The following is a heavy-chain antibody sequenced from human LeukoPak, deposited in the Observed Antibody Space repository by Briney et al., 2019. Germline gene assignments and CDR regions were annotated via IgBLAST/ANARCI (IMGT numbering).Heavy chain of an antibody. CDR3: GGGGTYSQFDY. CDR2: MYYSGST. J-gene: IGHJ4*02. V-gene: IGHV4-59*01. CDR1: GGSIRSYY. D-gene: IGHD1-26*01. Sequence: SETLSLTCAVSGGSIRSYYWNRVRQPPGKGLEWIGYMYYSGSTNYNPSLKSRVTISGDTSNNQFSLKLNSVTTADTAVYYCGGGGTYSQFDYSGQGTLVTVSS.